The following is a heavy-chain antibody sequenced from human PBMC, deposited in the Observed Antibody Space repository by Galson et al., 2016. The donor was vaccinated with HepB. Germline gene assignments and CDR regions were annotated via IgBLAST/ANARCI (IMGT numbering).Heavy chain of an antibody. Sequence: SVKVSCKASGYTFSSYGITWVRQAPGQGLEWMGWISAYNDYTNYAQRLQGRVRMTTDTSTRTAYMELRSLRSDDTATYYCARAGYYESGGRRDYYYYGLGVWGQGTTVTVSS. CDR2: ISAYNDYT. V-gene: IGHV1-18*01. CDR3: ARAGYYESGGRRDYYYYGLGV. D-gene: IGHD3-22*01. CDR1: GYTFSSYG. J-gene: IGHJ6*02.